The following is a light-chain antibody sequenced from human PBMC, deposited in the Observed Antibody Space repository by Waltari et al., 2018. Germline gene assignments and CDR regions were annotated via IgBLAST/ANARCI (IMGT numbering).Light chain of an antibody. Sequence: SYDLTQPASVSVSPGQTARTTCSGDAFRKQSAYWYQKKPGQAPVLTIYKDTGRPSGIPERFSGSTSGTTVTLTITGVLAEDEAQYYCQSADSSERWVFGGGTKLTVL. CDR2: KDT. V-gene: IGLV3-25*03. J-gene: IGLJ3*02. CDR1: AFRKQS. CDR3: QSADSSERWV.